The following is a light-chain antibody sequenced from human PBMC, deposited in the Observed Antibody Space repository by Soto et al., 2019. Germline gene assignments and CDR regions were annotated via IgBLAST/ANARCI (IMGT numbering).Light chain of an antibody. CDR2: EAA. CDR1: QYIHNY. V-gene: IGKV1-5*03. CDR3: QQSNNYPWT. Sequence: DIQMTQSPSTLSASVGDRVTITCRASQYIHNYLAWYQQKPGEAPKLLIYEAANLERGVPSRFSGSGTGTEFTLTIRSLQPDDFDTYYCQQSNNYPWTFGQGTRVEI. J-gene: IGKJ1*01.